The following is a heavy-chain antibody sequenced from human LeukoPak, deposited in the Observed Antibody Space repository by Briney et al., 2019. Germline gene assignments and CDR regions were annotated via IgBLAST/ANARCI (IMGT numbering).Heavy chain of an antibody. D-gene: IGHD5-18*01. Sequence: SETLSLTCTVSGGSISSSSYYWGWIRQPPGKGLEWIGSIYYSGSTYYNPSLKSRVTISVDTSKNQFSLKLSSVTAADTAVYYCARLEDTISYYFDYWGQGTLVTVSS. CDR3: ARLEDTISYYFDY. J-gene: IGHJ4*02. V-gene: IGHV4-39*01. CDR2: IYYSGST. CDR1: GGSISSSSYY.